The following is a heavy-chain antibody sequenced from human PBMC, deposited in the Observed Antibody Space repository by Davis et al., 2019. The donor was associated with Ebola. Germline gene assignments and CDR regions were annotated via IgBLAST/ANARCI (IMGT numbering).Heavy chain of an antibody. CDR1: GFTFNSYA. CDR3: ARARGPGYFDY. J-gene: IGHJ4*02. V-gene: IGHV3-30*04. D-gene: IGHD3-10*01. Sequence: GGSLRLSCAASGFTFNSYAMHWVRQAPGKGLEWVAVISYDGSNKYYADSVKGRFTISRDDAKKSLYLQMDSLRAEDTAVYYCARARGPGYFDYWGQGTLVTVSS. CDR2: ISYDGSNK.